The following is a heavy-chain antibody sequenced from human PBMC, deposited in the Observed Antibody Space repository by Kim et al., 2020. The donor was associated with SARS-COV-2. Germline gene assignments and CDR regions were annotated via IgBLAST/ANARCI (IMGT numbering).Heavy chain of an antibody. V-gene: IGHV3-30*04. CDR3: ARDGGYCSSTSCYPGYMDV. D-gene: IGHD2-2*01. Sequence: GGSLRLSCAASGFTFSSYAMHWVRQAPGKGLEWVAVISYDGSNKYYADSVKGRFTISRDNSKNTLYLQMNSLRAEDTAVYYCARDGGYCSSTSCYPGYMDVWGKGTTVTVSS. CDR2: ISYDGSNK. J-gene: IGHJ6*03. CDR1: GFTFSSYA.